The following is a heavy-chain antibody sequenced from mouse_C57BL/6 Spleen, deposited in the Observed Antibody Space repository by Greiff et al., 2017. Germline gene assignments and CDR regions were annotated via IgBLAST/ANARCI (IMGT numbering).Heavy chain of an antibody. V-gene: IGHV1-80*01. CDR3: AREGTIGYFDV. D-gene: IGHD1-1*02. CDR1: GYAFSSYW. Sequence: QVQLQQSGAELVKPGASVKISCKASGYAFSSYWMNWVKQRPGKGLEWIGQIYPGDGDTNYNGKFKGKATLTADKSSSPAYMQLISLTSEDSAVYFCAREGTIGYFDVWGTGTTVTVSS. CDR2: IYPGDGDT. J-gene: IGHJ1*03.